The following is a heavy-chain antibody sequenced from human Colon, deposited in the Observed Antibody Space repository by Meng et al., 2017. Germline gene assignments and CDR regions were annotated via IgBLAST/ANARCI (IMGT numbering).Heavy chain of an antibody. CDR1: GGAFSGYY. CDR3: ARGRYSGYLP. V-gene: IGHV4-34*01. Sequence: VRLEWGGPGLLMPSETLSLPCAVYGGAFSGYYWGWIRQPPGKGLEWMGEINHSGSTNYNPSLKSRVTISVDTSKSQFSLKLSSVTAADTAVYYCARGRYSGYLPGGQGTLVTVSS. CDR2: INHSGST. D-gene: IGHD5-12*01. J-gene: IGHJ5*02.